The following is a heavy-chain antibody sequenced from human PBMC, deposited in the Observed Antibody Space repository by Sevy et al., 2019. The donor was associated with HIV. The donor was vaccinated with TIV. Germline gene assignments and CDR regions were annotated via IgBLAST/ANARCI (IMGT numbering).Heavy chain of an antibody. CDR2: INHSGST. Sequence: SETLSLTCAVYGGSFSGYYWNWIRQTPGKGLEWIGEINHSGSTNYNPSLGSRVTISVDTSKNQFSLRLNSVTAADTAVYYCARAPPVVVVPGAPSWFDPWGQGTLVTVSS. CDR1: GGSFSGYY. CDR3: ARAPPVVVVPGAPSWFDP. D-gene: IGHD2-2*01. J-gene: IGHJ5*02. V-gene: IGHV4-34*01.